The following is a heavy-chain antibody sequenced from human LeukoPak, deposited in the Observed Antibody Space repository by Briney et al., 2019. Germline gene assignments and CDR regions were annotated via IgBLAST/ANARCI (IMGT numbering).Heavy chain of an antibody. D-gene: IGHD1-1*01. V-gene: IGHV1-69*05. CDR1: GYTFTSYA. Sequence: ASVKVSCKASGYTFTSYAMHWVRQAPGQGLEWMGGIIPIFGTANYAQKFQGRVAITTDESTSTAYMELSSLRSEDTAVYYCARATTGDLALYAFDIWGQGTMVTVSS. CDR2: IIPIFGTA. J-gene: IGHJ3*02. CDR3: ARATTGDLALYAFDI.